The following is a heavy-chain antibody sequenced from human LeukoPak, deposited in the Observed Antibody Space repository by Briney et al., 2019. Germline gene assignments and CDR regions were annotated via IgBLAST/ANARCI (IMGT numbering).Heavy chain of an antibody. V-gene: IGHV4-59*12. CDR1: GGSISSYY. CDR2: IYYSGST. CDR3: ARLRAAAGPYYFDY. Sequence: TSETLSLTCTVSGGSISSYYWSWIRQPPGKGLEWIGYIYYSGSTNYNPSLKSRVTMSVDTSKNQFSLKLSSVTAADTAVYYCARLRAAAGPYYFDYWGQGTLATVSS. D-gene: IGHD6-13*01. J-gene: IGHJ4*02.